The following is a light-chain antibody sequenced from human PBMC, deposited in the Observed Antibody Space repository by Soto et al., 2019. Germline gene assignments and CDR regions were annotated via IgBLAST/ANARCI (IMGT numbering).Light chain of an antibody. CDR2: AAS. J-gene: IGKJ1*01. Sequence: DIQMTQSPSSLSASVGDRVTITCRANQDISYYLAWYQQKQGKVPKLLIYAASTLQSGVPARFSGSGSGTDFTLDISSLQPEDIAPCYCQKYHSAPLMVGQGTKVEIK. CDR3: QKYHSAPLM. CDR1: QDISYY. V-gene: IGKV1-27*01.